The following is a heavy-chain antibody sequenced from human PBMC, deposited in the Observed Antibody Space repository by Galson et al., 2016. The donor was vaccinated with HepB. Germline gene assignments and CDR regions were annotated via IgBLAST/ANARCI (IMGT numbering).Heavy chain of an antibody. D-gene: IGHD1-26*01. CDR1: GFTFNNYG. CDR2: IRRSGDST. Sequence: SLRLSCAASGFTFNNYGMTWVRQAPGKGLEVVSSIRRSGDSTDYADSVKGRFTISRDNSKNTLSLQMNSLRAGDTAVYYCVQGSTAPAVWGKGTTVTVSS. J-gene: IGHJ6*04. CDR3: VQGSTAPAV. V-gene: IGHV3-23*01.